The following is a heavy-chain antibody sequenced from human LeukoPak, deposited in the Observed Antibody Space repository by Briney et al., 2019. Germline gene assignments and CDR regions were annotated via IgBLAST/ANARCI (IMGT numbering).Heavy chain of an antibody. V-gene: IGHV4-34*01. CDR1: GGSFSGYY. D-gene: IGHD3-10*01. CDR3: ARDHFGSGNYYTWWFDP. Sequence: SETLSLTCAVYGGSFSGYYWSWIRQPPGKGLEWIGEINHSGSTNYNPSLKSRVTISVDTSKNQFSLKLSSVTAADTALYYCARDHFGSGNYYTWWFDPWGPGTLVTVSS. J-gene: IGHJ5*02. CDR2: INHSGST.